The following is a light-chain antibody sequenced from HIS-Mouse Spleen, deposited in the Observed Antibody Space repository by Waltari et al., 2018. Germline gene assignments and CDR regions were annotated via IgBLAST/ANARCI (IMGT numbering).Light chain of an antibody. CDR2: DAS. CDR1: QDISNY. CDR3: QQYDPLPLT. V-gene: IGKV1-33*01. Sequence: DIQMTQSPASLSASVGDRVTITCQASQDISNYLNWYQQKPGKAPKLLIYDASNLETGVPSRFSGSVSGTDFTFTISSLQPEDIATYYCQQYDPLPLTFGGGTK. J-gene: IGKJ4*01.